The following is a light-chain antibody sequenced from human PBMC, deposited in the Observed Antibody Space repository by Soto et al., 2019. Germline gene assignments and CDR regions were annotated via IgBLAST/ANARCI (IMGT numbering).Light chain of an antibody. CDR3: GSYTSSSTPYV. V-gene: IGLV2-14*01. CDR2: DVS. CDR1: SSDVGGYNY. Sequence: QSVLTQPASVSGSPEQSITISCTGTSSDVGGYNYVSWYQQHPGKAPKLMIYDVSNRPSGVSNRFSGSKSGNTASLTISGLQAEDEADYYCGSYTSSSTPYVFGTGTKVTVL. J-gene: IGLJ1*01.